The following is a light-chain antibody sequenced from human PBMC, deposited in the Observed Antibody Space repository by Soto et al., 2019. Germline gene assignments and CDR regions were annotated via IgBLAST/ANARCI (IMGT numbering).Light chain of an antibody. V-gene: IGKV1-39*01. CDR3: QQSYNSLT. CDR2: TAS. Sequence: DIQMTQSPSSLSASVGDRVTITCRASQSISTNLNWYQQKPGKAPKLLIYTASNLHSGVPSRFSGSGSGTDFSLTISSLQPEDFATYYCQQSYNSLTFGPGTSVDI. CDR1: QSISTN. J-gene: IGKJ3*01.